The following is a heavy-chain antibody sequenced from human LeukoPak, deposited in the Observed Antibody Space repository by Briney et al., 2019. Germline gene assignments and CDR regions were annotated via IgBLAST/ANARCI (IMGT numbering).Heavy chain of an antibody. J-gene: IGHJ6*03. V-gene: IGHV4-38-2*01. CDR1: GYSISSGYH. CDR2: IYHSGST. CDR3: ASPKGYYYYMDV. Sequence: SETLSLTCAVSGYSISSGYHWGWIRQPPGKGLEWIGSIYHSGSTYYNPSLKSRVTISVDTSKNQFSLKLSSVTAADTAVYYCASPKGYYYYMDVWGKGTTVTVSS.